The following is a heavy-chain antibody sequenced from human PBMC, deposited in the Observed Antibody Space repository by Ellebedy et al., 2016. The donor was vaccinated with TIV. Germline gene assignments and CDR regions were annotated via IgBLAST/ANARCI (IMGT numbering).Heavy chain of an antibody. J-gene: IGHJ4*02. V-gene: IGHV1-8*02. CDR1: GYTFTNYD. CDR3: ARVVRLGWRSYYLDY. Sequence: AASVKVSCKASGYTFTNYDIDWVRQATGQGLEWMGWMNPHSGKTGYAQKFQGRVTMTWNTSINTAYMELSSLIFDDTAVYFCARVVRLGWRSYYLDYWGQGTLVAVSS. D-gene: IGHD7-27*01. CDR2: MNPHSGKT.